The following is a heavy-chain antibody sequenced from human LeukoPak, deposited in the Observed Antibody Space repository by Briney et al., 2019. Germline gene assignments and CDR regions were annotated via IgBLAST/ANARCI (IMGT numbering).Heavy chain of an antibody. Sequence: SETLSLTCTVSGVSISSYYWSWIRQPPGKGLEWIGYIYYSGSTNYNPSLKSRVTISVDTSKNQFSLKLSSVTAADTAVYYCARGSGVVVTFFDYWGQGTLVTVSS. D-gene: IGHD2-21*02. CDR2: IYYSGST. V-gene: IGHV4-59*01. CDR3: ARGSGVVVTFFDY. CDR1: GVSISSYY. J-gene: IGHJ4*02.